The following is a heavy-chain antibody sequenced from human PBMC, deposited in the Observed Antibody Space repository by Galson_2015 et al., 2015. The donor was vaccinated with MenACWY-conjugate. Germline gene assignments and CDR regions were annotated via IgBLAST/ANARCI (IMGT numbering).Heavy chain of an antibody. D-gene: IGHD3-3*01. Sequence: SVKVSCKASGASVNSHAVSWVRQAPGQGLEWMGGTIPMYGTANYAQRFQGRVTIIADGSTNTAYMELSSLRPEDTAVYYCASFSNFCLDTTFGYYFEYWRQGTLVTVAS. V-gene: IGHV1-69*13. CDR2: TIPMYGTA. J-gene: IGHJ4*02. CDR3: ASFSNFCLDTTFGYYFEY. CDR1: GASVNSHA.